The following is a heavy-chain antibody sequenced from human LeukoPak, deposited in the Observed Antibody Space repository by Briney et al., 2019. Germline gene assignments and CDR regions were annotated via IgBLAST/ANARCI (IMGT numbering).Heavy chain of an antibody. V-gene: IGHV3-74*01. Sequence: GGSLRLSCAASGFIFSSYGMHWVRQAPGKGLVWVSRINSDGSSTSYADSVKGRFTISRDNAKNTLYLQMNSLRAEDTAVYYCARFRPYDSPDYWGQGTLVTVSS. D-gene: IGHD3-3*01. J-gene: IGHJ4*02. CDR1: GFIFSSYG. CDR3: ARFRPYDSPDY. CDR2: INSDGSST.